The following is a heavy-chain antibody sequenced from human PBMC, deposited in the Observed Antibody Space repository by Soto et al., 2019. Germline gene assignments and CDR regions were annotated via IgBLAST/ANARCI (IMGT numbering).Heavy chain of an antibody. CDR3: ARGCRNGFNV. V-gene: IGHV3-21*01. J-gene: IGHJ6*02. Sequence: EVPLVESGGGLVKPGGSLRLSCVASGFTFSGYSINWVRQAPGKGLEWVSYISGPSIYIYYADSVKGRFTISRDKAKCAVYLQVNRLRAEDTAVYYCARGCRNGFNVWGQGTTVSVSS. D-gene: IGHD2-8*01. CDR1: GFTFSGYS. CDR2: ISGPSIYI.